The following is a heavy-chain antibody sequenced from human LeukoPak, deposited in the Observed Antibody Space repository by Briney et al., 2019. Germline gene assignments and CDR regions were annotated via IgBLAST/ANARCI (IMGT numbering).Heavy chain of an antibody. J-gene: IGHJ5*02. Sequence: GGSLRLSCAASGFTFSGSAMHWVRQASGKGLEWVGRIRSKANSYATAYAASVKGRFTISRDDSKNTAYLQMNSLKTEDTAVYYCTLGGYCSSTSCLGSNWFDPWGQGTLVTVSS. CDR3: TLGGYCSSTSCLGSNWFDP. CDR2: IRSKANSYAT. V-gene: IGHV3-73*01. D-gene: IGHD2-2*01. CDR1: GFTFSGSA.